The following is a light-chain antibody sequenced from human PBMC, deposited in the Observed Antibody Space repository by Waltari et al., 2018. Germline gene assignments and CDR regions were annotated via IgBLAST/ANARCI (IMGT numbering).Light chain of an antibody. CDR1: SSDVGGYSL. Sequence: QSALTQPASVSGSPGQSLTISCTGSSSDVGGYSLVSGYQQHPGKAPKLMIYAVTKRPSGVSHRFSGSKSGNTASLTISGLQTEDEADYYCCSYAGSTTSSVVFGTGTKVIVL. J-gene: IGLJ1*01. V-gene: IGLV2-23*02. CDR3: CSYAGSTTSSVV. CDR2: AVT.